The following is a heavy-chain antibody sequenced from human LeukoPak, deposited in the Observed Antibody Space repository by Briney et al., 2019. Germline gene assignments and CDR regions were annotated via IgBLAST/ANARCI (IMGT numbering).Heavy chain of an antibody. CDR3: AKDMRRLAAAGTSFDI. CDR1: GFTFDDYA. J-gene: IGHJ3*02. V-gene: IGHV3-9*03. CDR2: ISWNSGSI. D-gene: IGHD6-13*01. Sequence: PGGSLRLSCAASGFTFDDYAMHWVRQAPGKGLEWVSGISWNSGSIGYADSEKGRFTISRDNAKNSLYLQMNSLRAEDMALYYCAKDMRRLAAAGTSFDIWGQGTMVTVSS.